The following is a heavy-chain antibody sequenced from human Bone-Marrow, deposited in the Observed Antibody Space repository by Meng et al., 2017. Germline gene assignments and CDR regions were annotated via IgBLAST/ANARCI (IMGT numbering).Heavy chain of an antibody. CDR2: INHSGST. CDR1: GGSFSGYY. Sequence: QVQLQQWGEGLLQPSETLSLTCAVYGGSFSGYYWSWIRQPPGKGLEWIGEINHSGSTNYNPSLKSRVTISVDTSKNQFSLKLSSVTAADTAVYYCARGTRPLLFQHWGQGTLVTVSS. J-gene: IGHJ1*01. CDR3: ARGTRPLLFQH. D-gene: IGHD1-1*01. V-gene: IGHV4-34*01.